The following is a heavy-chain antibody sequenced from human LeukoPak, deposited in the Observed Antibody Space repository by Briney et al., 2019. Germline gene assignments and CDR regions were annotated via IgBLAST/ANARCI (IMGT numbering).Heavy chain of an antibody. J-gene: IGHJ6*03. CDR1: GFTFSSYW. V-gene: IGHV3-74*01. CDR3: ARGLNYHDISGYPEYYYYSYMDV. CDR2: IKFDGSST. D-gene: IGHD3-22*01. Sequence: GGSLRLSCAGSGFTFSSYWMHWVRQAPGKGMVLESRIKFDGSSTRYASSVKGRFTIYRDNTKNTLYLQMHRLRAEDTAVYYCARGLNYHDISGYPEYYYYSYMDVWGKGTTVTVS.